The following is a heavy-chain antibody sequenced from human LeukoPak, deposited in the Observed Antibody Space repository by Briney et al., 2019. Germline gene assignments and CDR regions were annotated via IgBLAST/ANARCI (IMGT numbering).Heavy chain of an antibody. Sequence: SETLSLTCAVYGGSFSGYYWTWIRQPPGKGLEWLGEINHSGSTNYNPSLKSRVTISVDTSKNQFSLKLSSVTAADTAVYYCARTYQVPAARPYGGQGTLVTVSS. CDR3: ARTYQVPAARPY. V-gene: IGHV4-34*01. CDR2: INHSGST. J-gene: IGHJ4*02. D-gene: IGHD2-2*02. CDR1: GGSFSGYY.